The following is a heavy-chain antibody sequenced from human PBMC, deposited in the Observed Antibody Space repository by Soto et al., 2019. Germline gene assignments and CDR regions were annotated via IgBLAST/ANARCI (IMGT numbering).Heavy chain of an antibody. CDR2: ITVRGDTT. D-gene: IGHD3-3*01. J-gene: IGHJ4*02. CDR3: AKSPWEILFWTPFDN. Sequence: EVLLVESGGGLGLPGGSLRLSCAASGFTFSTYVMTWVRQAPGEGLERVSVITVRGDTTYYADSVKGRFTTSRDNSKKSLYVQMDSLMAEETAVYYCAKSPWEILFWTPFDNWGQGVQVTVSS. CDR1: GFTFSTYV. V-gene: IGHV3-23*04.